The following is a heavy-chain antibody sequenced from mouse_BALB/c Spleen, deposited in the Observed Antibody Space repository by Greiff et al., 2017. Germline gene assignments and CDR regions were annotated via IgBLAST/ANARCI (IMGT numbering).Heavy chain of an antibody. V-gene: IGHV5-6-2*01. D-gene: IGHD4-1*01. CDR3: ARQDWGAWFAY. J-gene: IGHJ3*01. CDR2: INSNGGST. CDR1: GFTFSSYY. Sequence: DVMLVESGGGLVKLGGSLKLSCAASGFTFSSYYMSWVRQTPEKRLELVAAINSNGGSTYYPDTVKGRFTISRDNAKNTLYLQMSSLKSEDTALYYCARQDWGAWFAYWGQGTLVTVSA.